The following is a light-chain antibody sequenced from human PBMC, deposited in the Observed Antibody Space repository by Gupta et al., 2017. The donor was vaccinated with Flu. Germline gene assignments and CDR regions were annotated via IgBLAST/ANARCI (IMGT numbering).Light chain of an antibody. CDR1: QSLLHSNGYCY. J-gene: IGKJ3*01. CDR2: LVA. CDR3: MQDLQTPFT. V-gene: IGKV2-28*01. Sequence: DIVMTQSALSLPVTPGEPAPISCRSSQSLLHSNGYCYVEWSLQKPGQSPQLLLYLVANRAAGVPDRCSGSGSGTDFILTISRVEAEDVGVYYCMQDLQTPFTFVPGTKVDFK.